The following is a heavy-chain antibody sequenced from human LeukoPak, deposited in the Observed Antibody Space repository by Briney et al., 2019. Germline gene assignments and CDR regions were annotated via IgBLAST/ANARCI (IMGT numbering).Heavy chain of an antibody. J-gene: IGHJ4*02. CDR2: INHSGST. D-gene: IGHD1-26*01. CDR1: GGSFSGYY. V-gene: IGHV4-34*01. CDR3: ARTHWDGGSYDY. Sequence: SETLSLTCAVYGGSFSGYYWSWIRQPPGKGLEWIGEINHSGSTNYNPSLKSRVTISVDTSKNQFSLKLSSVAAADTAVYYCARTHWDGGSYDYWGQGTLVTVSS.